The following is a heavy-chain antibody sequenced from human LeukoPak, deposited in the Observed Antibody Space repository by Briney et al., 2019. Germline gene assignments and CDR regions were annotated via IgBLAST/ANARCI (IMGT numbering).Heavy chain of an antibody. D-gene: IGHD3-16*01. V-gene: IGHV3-48*01. J-gene: IGHJ4*02. CDR2: ISSSGNII. CDR1: GFTFSNYR. CDR3: TRDKNWGTLFDY. Sequence: PGGSLRLSCAASGFTFSNYRMNWVRQAPGKGLEWVSYISSSGNIIYYADSVMGRFTISRDNAKNSLYLQMNSLRAEDTAVYYCTRDKNWGTLFDYWGQGTLVTVSS.